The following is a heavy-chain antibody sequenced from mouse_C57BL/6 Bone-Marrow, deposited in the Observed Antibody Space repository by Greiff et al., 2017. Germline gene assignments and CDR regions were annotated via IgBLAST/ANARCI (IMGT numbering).Heavy chain of an antibody. Sequence: QVQLQQPGAELVKPGASLKMSCTASGYTFTSYWITWVKQRPGQGLEWIGDIYPGSGSTNYTEKFKSKATLSVDTSSSTAYMQLSSLTSEDSAVXYCARGGAIYYDYDILLAMDYWGQGTSVTVSS. V-gene: IGHV1-55*01. CDR2: IYPGSGST. J-gene: IGHJ4*01. D-gene: IGHD2-4*01. CDR1: GYTFTSYW. CDR3: ARGGAIYYDYDILLAMDY.